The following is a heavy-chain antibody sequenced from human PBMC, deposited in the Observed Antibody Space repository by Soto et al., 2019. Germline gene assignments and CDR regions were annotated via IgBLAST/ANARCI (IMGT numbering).Heavy chain of an antibody. Sequence: PGGSLRLSCAASGFTFSSYSMNWVRQAPGKGLEWVSYISSSSSTIYYADSVKGRFTISRDNAKNSLYLQMNSLRDEDTAVYYCARDLYYDSSGYGWFDPWGQGTLVTVSS. CDR2: ISSSSSTI. D-gene: IGHD3-22*01. V-gene: IGHV3-48*02. J-gene: IGHJ5*02. CDR3: ARDLYYDSSGYGWFDP. CDR1: GFTFSSYS.